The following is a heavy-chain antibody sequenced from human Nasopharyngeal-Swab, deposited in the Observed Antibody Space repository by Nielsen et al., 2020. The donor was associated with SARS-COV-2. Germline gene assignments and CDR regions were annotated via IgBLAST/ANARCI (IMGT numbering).Heavy chain of an antibody. J-gene: IGHJ4*02. V-gene: IGHV1-46*01. CDR1: GYSFTSYY. CDR2: INPSGGST. CDR3: ARDVGGDSSGYSVAYRGEPLDY. Sequence: ASVKVSCKASGYSFTSYYMHWARRAPGQGLEWLGIINPSGGSTSNAQKFQGRVTVTRDTSTSTVYMELSSLRSEDTAVYYCARDVGGDSSGYSVAYRGEPLDYWGQGTLVTVSS. D-gene: IGHD3-22*01.